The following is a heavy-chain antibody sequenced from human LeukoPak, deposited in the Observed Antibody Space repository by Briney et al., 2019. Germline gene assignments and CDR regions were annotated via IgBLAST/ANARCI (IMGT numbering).Heavy chain of an antibody. V-gene: IGHV1-2*02. Sequence: ASVKVSCKASGYTFTGYYMHWVRQAPGQGLEWMGWINPNSGGTNYAQKFQGRVTMTRDTSISTAYMELSRLRSDDTAVYYCARVPGIVAIDQYYFDYWGQGTLVTVSS. CDR2: INPNSGGT. CDR3: ARVPGIVAIDQYYFDY. J-gene: IGHJ4*02. D-gene: IGHD5-12*01. CDR1: GYTFTGYY.